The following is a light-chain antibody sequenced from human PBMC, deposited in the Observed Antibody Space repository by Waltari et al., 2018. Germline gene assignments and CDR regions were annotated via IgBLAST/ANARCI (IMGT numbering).Light chain of an antibody. V-gene: IGKV1-5*03. CDR1: QSIDFW. J-gene: IGKJ1*01. Sequence: DIQMTQSPSTLAASVGDRVTITCRASQSIDFWLAWYPQKPGKAPKLLIYKASDLESGVPSRFSGSGSGTEFTLTISSLQPDDFATYYCQHYNTFSLWTFGQGTRVEI. CDR2: KAS. CDR3: QHYNTFSLWT.